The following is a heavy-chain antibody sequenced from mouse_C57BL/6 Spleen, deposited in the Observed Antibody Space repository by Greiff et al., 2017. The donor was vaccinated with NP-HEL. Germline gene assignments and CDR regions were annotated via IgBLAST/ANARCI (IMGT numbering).Heavy chain of an antibody. CDR1: GYSITSGYY. Sequence: EVHLVESGPGLVKPSQSLSLTCSVTGYSITSGYYWNWIRQFPGNKLEWMGYISYDGSNNYNPSLKNRISITRDTSKNQFFLKLNSVTTEDTATYYCARGGNSPAWFAYWGQGTLVTVSA. J-gene: IGHJ3*01. CDR3: ARGGNSPAWFAY. CDR2: ISYDGSN. V-gene: IGHV3-6*01. D-gene: IGHD2-1*01.